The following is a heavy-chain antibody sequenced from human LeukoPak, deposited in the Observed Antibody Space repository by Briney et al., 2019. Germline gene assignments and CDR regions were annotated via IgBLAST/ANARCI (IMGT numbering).Heavy chain of an antibody. J-gene: IGHJ4*02. Sequence: GGSLRLSCVASGFTFSNYGMHWVRQAPGKGLEWVAFISYDGRNKNYADSVKGRFTISRENSKNTLYLQMNRLRAEDTAVYYCAKELHYVGNSPFHYWGQGTLVTVSS. CDR1: GFTFSNYG. V-gene: IGHV3-30*18. D-gene: IGHD4-23*01. CDR3: AKELHYVGNSPFHY. CDR2: ISYDGRNK.